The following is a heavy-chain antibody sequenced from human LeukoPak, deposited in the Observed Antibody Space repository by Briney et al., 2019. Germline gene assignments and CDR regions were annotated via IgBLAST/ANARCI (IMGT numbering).Heavy chain of an antibody. Sequence: PSKTLSLTCTVAGCAISSYYWSWIRQPPGKGLEWIGYIYTDGSPNYNPSLKSRVTISVDTSKNQFSLKLSSVTTADTVVYFCARLFSLADFQSLFDFWGQGTLVTVSS. CDR3: ARLFSLADFQSLFDF. CDR2: IYTDGSP. J-gene: IGHJ4*02. CDR1: GCAISSYY. V-gene: IGHV4-4*09. D-gene: IGHD3/OR15-3a*01.